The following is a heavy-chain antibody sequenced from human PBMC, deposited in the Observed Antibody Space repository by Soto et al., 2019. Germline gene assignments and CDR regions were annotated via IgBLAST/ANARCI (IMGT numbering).Heavy chain of an antibody. J-gene: IGHJ3*02. CDR1: GFTFSDYY. V-gene: IGHV3-11*01. D-gene: IGHD5-12*01. CDR2: ISSSGSTI. Sequence: GGSLRLSCAASGFTFSDYYMSWIRQAPGKGLEWVSYISSSGSTIYYADSVKGRFTISRDNAKNSLYLQMNSLRAEDTAVYYCASQWLRPDDAFDIWGQGTMVTVSS. CDR3: ASQWLRPDDAFDI.